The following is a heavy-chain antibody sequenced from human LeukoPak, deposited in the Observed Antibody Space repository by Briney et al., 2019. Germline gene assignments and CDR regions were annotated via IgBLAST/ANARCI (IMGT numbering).Heavy chain of an antibody. CDR3: ARDRAPYSSSWYLFQH. D-gene: IGHD6-13*01. Sequence: SVKVSCKASGGTFSSYAISWVRQAPGQGLEWMGGIIPIFGTANYAQKFQGRVTITADESPSTAYMELSSLRSEDTAVYYCARDRAPYSSSWYLFQHWGQGTLVTVSS. CDR1: GGTFSSYA. CDR2: IIPIFGTA. J-gene: IGHJ1*01. V-gene: IGHV1-69*13.